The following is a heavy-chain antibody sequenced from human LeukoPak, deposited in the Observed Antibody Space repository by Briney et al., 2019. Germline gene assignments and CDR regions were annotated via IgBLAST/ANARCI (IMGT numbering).Heavy chain of an antibody. Sequence: SETLSLTCTVSGGSISSSSYYWGWIRQPPGKGLEWIGSIYYSGSTYYSPSLKSRVTISVDTSKNQFSLKLSSVTAADTAVYYCATIAARYNDYWGQGTLVTVSS. CDR2: IYYSGST. CDR3: ATIAARYNDY. CDR1: GGSISSSSYY. D-gene: IGHD6-6*01. J-gene: IGHJ4*02. V-gene: IGHV4-39*07.